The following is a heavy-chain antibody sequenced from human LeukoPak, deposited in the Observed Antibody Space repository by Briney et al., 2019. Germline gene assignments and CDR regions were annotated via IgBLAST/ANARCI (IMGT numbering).Heavy chain of an antibody. CDR1: LSPSVSSSD. V-gene: IGHV4-39*02. D-gene: IGHD2-15*01. CDR2: IYYSGDT. J-gene: IGHJ5*02. Sequence: SETLSLTCNVFRLSPSVSSSDFGWIRQPPGKGLEWIGNIYYSGDTYYSPSLKSRVSISVDTSKNQFSLKLRSVNAADTAVYYCVTEVVVGFDPWGQGILVTVSS. CDR3: VTEVVVGFDP.